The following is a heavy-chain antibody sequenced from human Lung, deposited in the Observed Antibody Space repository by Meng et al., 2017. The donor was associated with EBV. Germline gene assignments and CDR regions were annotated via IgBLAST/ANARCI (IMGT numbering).Heavy chain of an antibody. J-gene: IGHJ5*02. CDR1: GGSISSGGYY. V-gene: IGHV4-31*03. D-gene: IGHD3-10*01. Sequence: VPLRGSGPGLVKPSQTLSLTCTVSGGSISSGGYYWSWIRQHPGKGLEWIGYIHSSGSTYYNPSLRSRLTISVDTSKNQFSLKLSSVTAADTAVYYCARASYGSGSPLGESWFDPWGQGTLVTVSS. CDR2: IHSSGST. CDR3: ARASYGSGSPLGESWFDP.